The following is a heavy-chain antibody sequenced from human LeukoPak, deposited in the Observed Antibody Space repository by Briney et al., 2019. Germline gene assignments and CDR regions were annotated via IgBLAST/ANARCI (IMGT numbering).Heavy chain of an antibody. CDR1: GFTLSSYG. CDR3: ASPRTQRASDYFDY. CDR2: ISGSGGST. D-gene: IGHD1-14*01. V-gene: IGHV3-23*01. J-gene: IGHJ4*02. Sequence: TGGSLRLSCVASGFTLSSYGMHWVRQAPGKGLEWVSAISGSGGSTYYADSVKGRFTISRDNSKNTLYLQMNSLRAEDTAVYYCASPRTQRASDYFDYWGQGTLVTVSS.